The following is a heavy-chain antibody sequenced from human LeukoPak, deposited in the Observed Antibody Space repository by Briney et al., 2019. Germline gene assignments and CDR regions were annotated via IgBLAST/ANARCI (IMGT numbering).Heavy chain of an antibody. CDR3: ARLEGYCSSTSCRGNFDY. D-gene: IGHD2-2*01. CDR2: ISGNTSYI. V-gene: IGHV3-21*01. J-gene: IGHJ4*02. Sequence: PGGSLRLSCVASGITLFSYSINWVRQAPGKGLEWVSSISGNTSYIYYADSVKGRFTISRDNAKNSLYLQMNSLRAEDTAVYYCARLEGYCSSTSCRGNFDYWGQGTLVTVSS. CDR1: GITLFSYS.